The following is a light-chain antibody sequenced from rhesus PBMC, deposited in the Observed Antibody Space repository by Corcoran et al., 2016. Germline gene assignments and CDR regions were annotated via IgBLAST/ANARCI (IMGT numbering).Light chain of an antibody. Sequence: QVILTQSPATLSLSPGERATLSCRASQSVSSYLAWYQQKPGQAPRLLIYGASSRATGIPDRFRGRGSGTDVTLTISSLELEDVGVYHCYQHSSGYSFGQGTKVEIK. CDR3: YQHSSGYS. J-gene: IGKJ2*01. V-gene: IGKV3-10*01. CDR1: QSVSSY. CDR2: GAS.